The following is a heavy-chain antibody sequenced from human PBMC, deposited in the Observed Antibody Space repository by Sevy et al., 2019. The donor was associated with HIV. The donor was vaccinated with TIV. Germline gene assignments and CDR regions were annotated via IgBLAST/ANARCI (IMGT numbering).Heavy chain of an antibody. J-gene: IGHJ4*02. CDR1: GGSMSTYY. Sequence: SETLSLTCTVSGGSMSTYYWSWIRQPPGKGLEWIGHIYYSGNTNYNPSLNSRVTISLDTSKNQFSLNLNSVTAADTAVYYRARAPAGGWAVWGQGTLVTVSS. CDR3: ARAPAGGWAV. CDR2: IYYSGNT. D-gene: IGHD6-19*01. V-gene: IGHV4-59*01.